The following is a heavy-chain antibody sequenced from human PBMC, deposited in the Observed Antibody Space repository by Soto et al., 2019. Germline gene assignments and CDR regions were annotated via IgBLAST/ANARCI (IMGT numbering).Heavy chain of an antibody. V-gene: IGHV3-23*01. J-gene: IGHJ4*02. CDR3: AKDDRPSERDIVVVVAATDY. CDR1: GFTFSSYA. CDR2: ISGSGGST. Sequence: PGGSLRLSCAASGFTFSSYAMSWVRQAPGKGLEWVSAISGSGGSTYYADSVKGRFTISRDNSKNTLYLQMNSLRAEDTAVYYCAKDDRPSERDIVVVVAATDYWGQGTLVTVSS. D-gene: IGHD2-15*01.